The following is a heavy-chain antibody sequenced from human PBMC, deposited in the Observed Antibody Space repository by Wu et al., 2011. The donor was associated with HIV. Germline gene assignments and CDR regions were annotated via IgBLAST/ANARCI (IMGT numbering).Heavy chain of an antibody. J-gene: IGHJ6*03. Sequence: QVQLVQSGAEVKKPGSSVRVSCKASGGTFNGHAMSWVRQAPGQGLEWMGGILPMFGSTNYARKFQGRVTITADKSATTVYMELRSLRSEDTAMYYCARSGVSAEYYFYYMNVWGKGTTVTVSS. CDR2: ILPMFGST. CDR1: GGTFNGHA. V-gene: IGHV1-69*14. D-gene: IGHD2-2*01. CDR3: ARSGVSAEYYFYYMNV.